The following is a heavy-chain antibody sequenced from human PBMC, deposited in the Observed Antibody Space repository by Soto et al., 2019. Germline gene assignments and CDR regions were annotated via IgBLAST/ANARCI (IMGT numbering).Heavy chain of an antibody. CDR2: INPNSGDT. V-gene: IGHV1-2*02. CDR1: GYTFTGYY. Sequence: QVQLVQSGAEVKKPGASVKVSCKASGYTFTGYYMHWVRQAPGQGLEWMGWINPNSGDTNYAQKFQGRVTMTRNTSISTAYMELSSLRSEDTAVYYCARVRMVRGVIIIRRTNNWFDPWGQGTLVTVSS. CDR3: ARVRMVRGVIIIRRTNNWFDP. D-gene: IGHD3-10*01. J-gene: IGHJ5*02.